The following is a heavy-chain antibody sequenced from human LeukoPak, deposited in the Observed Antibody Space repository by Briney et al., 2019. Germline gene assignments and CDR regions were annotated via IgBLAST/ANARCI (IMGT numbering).Heavy chain of an antibody. J-gene: IGHJ6*03. D-gene: IGHD3-3*01. V-gene: IGHV4-30-2*01. CDR1: GGSISSGGYY. CDR2: IYHSGST. Sequence: PSQTLSLTCTVSGGSISSGGYYWSWIRQPPGKGLEWIGYIYHSGSTYYNPSLKSRVTISVDRSKNQFSLKLSSVTAADTAVYYCASGFFAPPPRDYYMDVWGKGTTVTVSS. CDR3: ASGFFAPPPRDYYMDV.